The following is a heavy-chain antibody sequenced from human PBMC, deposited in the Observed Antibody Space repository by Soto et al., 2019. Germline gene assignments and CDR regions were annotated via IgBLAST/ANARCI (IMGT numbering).Heavy chain of an antibody. V-gene: IGHV4-39*01. J-gene: IGHJ4*02. CDR1: GGSISSSHYF. CDR3: ARAGYSSGHQFDY. Sequence: QLQLQESGPGLVKPSETLYLTCTVSGGSISSSHYFWDWIRQPPGKGLEWIGSIYYSGSTYYNPSLKSRVTISVDTSNNQCSLRLSSVTATDTAVYYCARAGYSSGHQFDYWGQGTLVTVSS. D-gene: IGHD5-18*01. CDR2: IYYSGST.